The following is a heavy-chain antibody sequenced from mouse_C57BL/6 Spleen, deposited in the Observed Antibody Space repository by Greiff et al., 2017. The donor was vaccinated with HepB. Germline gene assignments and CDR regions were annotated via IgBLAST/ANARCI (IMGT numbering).Heavy chain of an antibody. CDR2: FYPGSGSI. V-gene: IGHV1-62-2*01. D-gene: IGHD2-4*01. Sequence: VQRVESGAELVKPGASVKLSCKASGYTFTEYTIHWVKQRSGQGLEWIGWFYPGSGSIKYNEKFKDKATLTADKSSSTVYMELSRLTSEDSAVYFCARRYYDYDGWYFDVWGTGTTVTVSS. CDR1: GYTFTEYT. J-gene: IGHJ1*03. CDR3: ARRYYDYDGWYFDV.